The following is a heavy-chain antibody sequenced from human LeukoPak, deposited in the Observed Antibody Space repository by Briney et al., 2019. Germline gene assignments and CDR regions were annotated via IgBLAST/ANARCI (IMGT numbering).Heavy chain of an antibody. CDR3: ASRNFYESGHYGIAY. D-gene: IGHD3-22*01. Sequence: GGSLRLSCAASGFTFSSYAMNWVRQAPGKGLEWVSGISGSGGGTYYADSVKGRFTISRDNSKNTLSLHMSSLRAEDTAVYYCASRNFYESGHYGIAYWGQGTLVTVSS. J-gene: IGHJ4*02. CDR1: GFTFSSYA. V-gene: IGHV3-23*01. CDR2: ISGSGGGT.